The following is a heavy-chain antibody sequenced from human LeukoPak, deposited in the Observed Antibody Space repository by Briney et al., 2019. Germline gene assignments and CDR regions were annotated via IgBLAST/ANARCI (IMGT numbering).Heavy chain of an antibody. V-gene: IGHV3-7*03. CDR1: GFTFSSYW. D-gene: IGHD3-16*01. CDR3: ARGGGLDV. Sequence: GGSLRLSCAASGFTFSSYWMNWARQAPGKGLEWVASINHNGNVNYYVDSVKGRFTIPRDNAKNSLYLQMSNLRAEDTAVYFCARGGGLDVGGQGATVTVSS. CDR2: INHNGNVN. J-gene: IGHJ6*02.